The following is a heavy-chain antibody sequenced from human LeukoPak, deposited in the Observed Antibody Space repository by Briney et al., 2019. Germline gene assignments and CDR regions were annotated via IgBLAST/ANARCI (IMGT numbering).Heavy chain of an antibody. J-gene: IGHJ4*02. CDR3: ARDYGYPTYYFDY. CDR2: IYTSVST. V-gene: IGHV4-61*02. Sequence: PSQTLSLTCTVSGGSITSGSYYWSWIRQPAGKGLEWIGRIYTSVSTDYNPSLKSRVTISVDTSKNQFSLRLSSVTAADTAVYYCARDYGYPTYYFDYWGQGTLVTVSS. CDR1: GGSITSGSYY. D-gene: IGHD4-17*01.